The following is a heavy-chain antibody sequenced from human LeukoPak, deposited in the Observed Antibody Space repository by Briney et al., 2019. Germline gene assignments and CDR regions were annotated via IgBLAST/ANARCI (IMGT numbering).Heavy chain of an antibody. CDR3: ARIGSSWSADY. CDR2: IWFDGSNK. CDR1: GFTFNSYG. Sequence: GGSLRLSCTASGFTFNSYGMHWVRQAPGKGLEWVAIIWFDGSNKDYADSVKGRFTISRDNSKNTVYLQMNSLRVEDTAVYYFARIGSSWSADYWGQGTLVTVSA. J-gene: IGHJ4*02. D-gene: IGHD6-13*01. V-gene: IGHV3-33*08.